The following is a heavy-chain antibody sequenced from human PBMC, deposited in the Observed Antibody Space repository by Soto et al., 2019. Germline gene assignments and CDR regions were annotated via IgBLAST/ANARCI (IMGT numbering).Heavy chain of an antibody. CDR3: ARRYCSGRSCSQVDY. Sequence: GGSLRLSCAASGFTFSSYAMSWVRQAPGRGLEWVSAIIPGGGSTYYADSVKGRFTISRDISKNTLYLQMNSLRAEDTAVYYCARRYCSGRSCSQVDYWGQGTLVTVSS. CDR2: IIPGGGST. D-gene: IGHD2-15*01. J-gene: IGHJ4*02. CDR1: GFTFSSYA. V-gene: IGHV3-23*01.